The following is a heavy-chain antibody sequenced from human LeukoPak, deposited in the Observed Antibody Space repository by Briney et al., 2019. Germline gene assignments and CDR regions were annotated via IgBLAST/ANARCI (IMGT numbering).Heavy chain of an antibody. Sequence: SETLSLTCTVSGGSISSSSYYWGWIRQPPGKGLEWIGSIYYSGSTYYNPSLKSRVTISVDTSKNQFSLKLSSVTAADTAVYYWASRGKNGVGTTVADADNWGQGTLVTVSS. V-gene: IGHV4-39*01. CDR3: ASRGKNGVGTTVADADN. D-gene: IGHD4-23*01. J-gene: IGHJ4*02. CDR2: IYYSGST. CDR1: GGSISSSSYY.